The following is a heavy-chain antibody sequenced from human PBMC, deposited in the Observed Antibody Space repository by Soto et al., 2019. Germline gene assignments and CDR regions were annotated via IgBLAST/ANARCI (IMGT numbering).Heavy chain of an antibody. D-gene: IGHD6-13*01. CDR3: ASLQVPGNFDY. Sequence: SETLSLTCTVSGGSISSSNYYWAWVRQPPGKGLEWIANIYYSGDTYSHPSLRGRLTVSVDASKNQFSLKLTSLTAADTAMYYCASLQVPGNFDYWGQGTLVTVSS. CDR2: IYYSGDT. CDR1: GGSISSSNYY. J-gene: IGHJ4*02. V-gene: IGHV4-39*01.